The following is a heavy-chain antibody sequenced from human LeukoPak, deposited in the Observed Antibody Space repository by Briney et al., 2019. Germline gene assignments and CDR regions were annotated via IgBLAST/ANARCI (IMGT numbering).Heavy chain of an antibody. V-gene: IGHV1-2*02. CDR3: AKRHYGSGSYSNSRFDS. CDR2: INPNSGAT. D-gene: IGHD3-10*01. CDR1: GYTITAYY. J-gene: IGHJ4*02. Sequence: ASVKVSCKASGYTITAYYIHWVRQAPGQGLEWMGWINPNSGATNYAQKFQGRVTMTRDTPIGTAYMELSGLRSDDTAVYFCAKRHYGSGSYSNSRFDSWGQGSLVTVSS.